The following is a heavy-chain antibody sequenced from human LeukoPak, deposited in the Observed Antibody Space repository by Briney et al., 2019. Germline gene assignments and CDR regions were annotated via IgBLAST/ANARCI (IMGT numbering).Heavy chain of an antibody. CDR3: ARGGYGSGSYLDY. CDR2: ISYDGSNK. V-gene: IGHV3-30-3*01. J-gene: IGHJ4*02. D-gene: IGHD3-10*01. Sequence: GGSLRLSCAASGFTFSSYAMHWVRQAPGKGLEWVAVISYDGSNKYYADSVKGRFTISRDNSKNTLYLQMNSLRAEDTAVYYCARGGYGSGSYLDYWGQGTLVTVSS. CDR1: GFTFSSYA.